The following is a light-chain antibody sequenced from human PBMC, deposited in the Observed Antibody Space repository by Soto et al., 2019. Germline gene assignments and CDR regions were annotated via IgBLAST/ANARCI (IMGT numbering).Light chain of an antibody. CDR3: QQRSNWPPT. V-gene: IGKV3-11*01. Sequence: EIVLTQSPATXSLSPGEXATLSCRASRSVSSYLAGYQQKPGQAPRLLIYDASNRATGIPARFSGSGSGTDFTLTISSLEPEDFAVYYCQQRSNWPPTFGQGTKVEIK. J-gene: IGKJ1*01. CDR2: DAS. CDR1: RSVSSY.